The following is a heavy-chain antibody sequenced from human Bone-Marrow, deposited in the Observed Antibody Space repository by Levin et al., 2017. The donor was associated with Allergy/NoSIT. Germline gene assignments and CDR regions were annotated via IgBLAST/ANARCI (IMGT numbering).Heavy chain of an antibody. Sequence: RPGGSLRLSCVGSGFTFSFNWMHWVRQVPGKGLVWVSRINEDGTTTNYADSVKGRFTISRDNSKNTMYLQMNSLRVEDTAVYYCAKDFGGPTDYWGQGTLVTVSS. CDR2: INEDGTTT. D-gene: IGHD3-16*01. V-gene: IGHV3-74*01. CDR1: GFTFSFNW. J-gene: IGHJ4*02. CDR3: AKDFGGPTDY.